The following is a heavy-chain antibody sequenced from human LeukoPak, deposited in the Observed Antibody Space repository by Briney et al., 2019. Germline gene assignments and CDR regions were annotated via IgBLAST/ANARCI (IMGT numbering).Heavy chain of an antibody. CDR1: GFTFSTYV. D-gene: IGHD1-26*01. Sequence: GALRLSCAASGFTFSTYVMSWVRQAPGKGLEWVSGISGSGTNTYFADSVKGRFTISRDKSKNTLYLQMDSLRDEDTAVYYCAKSGNSGGGYYYFGMDVWGQGTTVTVSS. CDR3: AKSGNSGGGYYYFGMDV. J-gene: IGHJ6*02. V-gene: IGHV3-23*01. CDR2: ISGSGTNT.